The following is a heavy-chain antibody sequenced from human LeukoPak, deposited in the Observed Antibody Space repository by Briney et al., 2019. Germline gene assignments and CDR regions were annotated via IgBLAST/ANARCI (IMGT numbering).Heavy chain of an antibody. V-gene: IGHV3-66*01. D-gene: IGHD5-18*01. J-gene: IGHJ3*02. CDR1: GFTFSNAW. CDR3: ARRERLGYSYGRGTLDI. Sequence: GGSLRLSCAASGFTFSNAWMSWVRQAPGKGLEWVSLINSDGTTYYADSVEGRFTISRDISKNTLYLQMNTLRAEDTAVYYCARRERLGYSYGRGTLDIWGQGTMVTVSS. CDR2: INSDGTT.